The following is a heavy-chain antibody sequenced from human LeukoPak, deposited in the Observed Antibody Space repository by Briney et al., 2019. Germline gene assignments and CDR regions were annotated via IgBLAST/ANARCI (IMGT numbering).Heavy chain of an antibody. Sequence: ASVKVSCKASGYTFTSYDINWVRQATGQGLEWMGIINPSGGSTSYAQKFQGRVTMTRDTSTSTVYMELSSLRSEDTAVYYCARDYDSSGYGTYYFDYWGQGTLVTVSS. D-gene: IGHD3-22*01. CDR3: ARDYDSSGYGTYYFDY. CDR2: INPSGGST. CDR1: GYTFTSYD. V-gene: IGHV1-46*01. J-gene: IGHJ4*02.